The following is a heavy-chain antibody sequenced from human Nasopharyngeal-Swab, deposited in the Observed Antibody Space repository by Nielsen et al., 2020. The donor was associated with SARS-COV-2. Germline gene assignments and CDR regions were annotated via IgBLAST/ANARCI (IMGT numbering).Heavy chain of an antibody. CDR2: IWYDGSNK. CDR3: AKANSRFSSGWDY. CDR1: GFTFSSYG. J-gene: IGHJ4*02. V-gene: IGHV3-33*06. D-gene: IGHD3-22*01. Sequence: GESLKISCAASGFTFSSYGMHWVRQAPGKGLEWVAVIWYDGSNKYYADSVKGRFTISRDNSKNTLYLQMNSLRAEDTAVYYCAKANSRFSSGWDYWGQGTLVTVSS.